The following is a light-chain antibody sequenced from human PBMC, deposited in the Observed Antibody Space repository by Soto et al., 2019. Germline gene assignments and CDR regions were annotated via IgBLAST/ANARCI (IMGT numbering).Light chain of an antibody. V-gene: IGKV3-20*01. CDR2: AAS. CDR3: QQYSSPPQT. CDR1: ESVTGKY. Sequence: DIVLTQSPGTLSLSPADRATLSCRASESVTGKYLAWYQQKVGQAPSLLIFAASNRATSIPDRFSGSGSGTVCTLTISRLATYDCAMYFCQQYSSPPQTFGQGTKVDIK. J-gene: IGKJ1*01.